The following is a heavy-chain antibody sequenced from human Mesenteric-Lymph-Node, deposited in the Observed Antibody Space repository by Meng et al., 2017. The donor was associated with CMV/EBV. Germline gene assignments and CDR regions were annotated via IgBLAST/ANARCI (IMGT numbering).Heavy chain of an antibody. CDR3: ARERVREEGLFDS. CDR2: ISYGGAT. CDR1: GGSISGRYW. V-gene: IGHV4-4*02. D-gene: IGHD4/OR15-4a*01. Sequence: TVSGGSISGRYWWTWVRQPPETGLEWIGEISYGGATKYNPSLRSRLTISMDKSNNQFSLILTSVTAADAAIYYCARERVREEGLFDSWGQGTLVTVSS. J-gene: IGHJ4*02.